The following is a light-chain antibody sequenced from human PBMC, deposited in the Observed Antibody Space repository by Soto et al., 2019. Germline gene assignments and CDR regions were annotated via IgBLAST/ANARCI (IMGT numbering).Light chain of an antibody. J-gene: IGKJ3*01. Sequence: IQMTQSPSTLSASVGGTVNISCRASQSISVSLAWYQQKPGKAPRLLIYDASTLQGGVPSRFSGRGSGTEFTLTVTSLQPEDFATYYCQQLNSFPLFGPGTKVDIK. V-gene: IGKV1-5*01. CDR1: QSISVS. CDR3: QQLNSFPL. CDR2: DAS.